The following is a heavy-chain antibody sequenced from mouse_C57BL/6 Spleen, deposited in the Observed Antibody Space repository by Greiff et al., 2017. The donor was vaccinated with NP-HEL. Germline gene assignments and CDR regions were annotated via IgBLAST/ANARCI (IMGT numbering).Heavy chain of an antibody. V-gene: IGHV1-54*01. D-gene: IGHD1-1*01. CDR3: ARSVTTVNYAMDY. J-gene: IGHJ4*01. CDR2: FNPGSGGT. Sequence: QVQLQQSGAELVRPGTSVKVSCKASGYAFTNYLIECVKQRPGQGLAWIGVFNPGSGGTNYNEKFKGKATLTADKSSSTAYMQLSSLTSEDSAVYFCARSVTTVNYAMDYWGQGTSVTVSS. CDR1: GYAFTNYL.